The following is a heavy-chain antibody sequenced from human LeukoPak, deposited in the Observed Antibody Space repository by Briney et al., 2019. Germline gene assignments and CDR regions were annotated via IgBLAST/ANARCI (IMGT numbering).Heavy chain of an antibody. V-gene: IGHV4-31*03. D-gene: IGHD3-3*01. CDR3: ARSKASGGYCDC. Sequence: PSETLSLTCTVSGDSISSGGYYWSWIRQHPGKGLEWIGYMYYSGPTYYNPSLKSRVTISVDTSKNQFSLNLTSVTAADTAVYYCARSKASGGYCDCWGQGTLVTVSS. CDR1: GDSISSGGYY. CDR2: MYYSGPT. J-gene: IGHJ4*02.